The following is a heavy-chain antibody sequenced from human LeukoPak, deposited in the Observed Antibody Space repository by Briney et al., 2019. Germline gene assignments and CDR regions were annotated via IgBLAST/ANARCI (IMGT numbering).Heavy chain of an antibody. V-gene: IGHV3-11*01. Sequence: GGSLRLSCAASGFTFSDYYMSWIRQAQGKGLEWASYISSSGSIIYYADSVKGRFTISRDKAKNSLYLQMNSLRAEDTAVYYSARRRDSGSLQRFDVCGQGTLVSASS. CDR2: ISSSGSII. D-gene: IGHD1-26*01. CDR1: GFTFSDYY. CDR3: ARRRDSGSLQRFDV. J-gene: IGHJ4*02.